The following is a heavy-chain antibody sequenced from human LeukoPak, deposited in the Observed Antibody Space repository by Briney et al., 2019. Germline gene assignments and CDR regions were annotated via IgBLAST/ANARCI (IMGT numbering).Heavy chain of an antibody. Sequence: SETLSLTCTVSGYSISSGYYWGWIRQPPGKGLEWIGSIYHSGSTYYNPSLKSRVTISVDTSKNQFSLKLSSVTAADTAVYYCARDSYYDSSGYYPYFDYWGQGTLVTVSS. CDR1: GYSISSGYY. V-gene: IGHV4-38-2*02. D-gene: IGHD3-22*01. CDR2: IYHSGST. CDR3: ARDSYYDSSGYYPYFDY. J-gene: IGHJ4*02.